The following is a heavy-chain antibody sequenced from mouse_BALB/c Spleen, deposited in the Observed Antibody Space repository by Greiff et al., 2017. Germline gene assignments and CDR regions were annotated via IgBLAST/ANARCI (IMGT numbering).Heavy chain of an antibody. J-gene: IGHJ4*01. CDR1: GFTFSDYG. V-gene: IGHV5-15*01. CDR3: ARRGAGAMDY. CDR2: ISNLAYSI. Sequence: EVMLVESGGGLVQPGGSRKLSCAASGFTFSDYGMAWVRQAPGKGPEWVAFISNLAYSIYYADTVTGRFTISRENAKNTLYLEMSSLKSEDTAMYYCARRGAGAMDYWGQGTSVTVSS.